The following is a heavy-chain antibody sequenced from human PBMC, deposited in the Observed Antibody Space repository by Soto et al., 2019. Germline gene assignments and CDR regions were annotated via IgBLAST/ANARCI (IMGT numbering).Heavy chain of an antibody. V-gene: IGHV3-23*01. CDR2: ISGSGGST. Sequence: EVQLLESGGGLVQPGGSLRLSCAASGFTFSSYAMSWVPQAPGKGLEWVSAISGSGGSTYYADSVKGRFTISRDNSKNPLYLQMNSLRAEDTAVYYCAKDRGLVGAKYYFDYWRQGTLVTVS. J-gene: IGHJ4*02. CDR3: AKDRGLVGAKYYFDY. D-gene: IGHD1-26*01. CDR1: GFTFSSYA.